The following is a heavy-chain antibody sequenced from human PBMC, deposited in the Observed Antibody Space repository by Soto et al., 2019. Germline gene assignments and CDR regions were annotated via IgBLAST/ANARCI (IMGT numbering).Heavy chain of an antibody. CDR3: ARVGSSWYLGMDV. J-gene: IGHJ6*02. D-gene: IGHD6-13*01. Sequence: QVQLQESGPGLVKPSETLSLTCTVSGGSISNYYWSWIRQPPGMGLEWIGYIYYTGSTNYNPSLRSRVPISVDTSKNQFSLKLSSVPAADTAVYYCARVGSSWYLGMDVWGQGTTVTVSS. CDR1: GGSISNYY. CDR2: IYYTGST. V-gene: IGHV4-59*01.